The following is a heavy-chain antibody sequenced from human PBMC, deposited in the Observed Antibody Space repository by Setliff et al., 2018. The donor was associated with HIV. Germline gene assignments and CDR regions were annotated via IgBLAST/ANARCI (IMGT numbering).Heavy chain of an antibody. D-gene: IGHD3-16*02. V-gene: IGHV4-34*01. CDR3: ARGFAFGGVIVIPYYFDY. CDR1: GGSFSGYY. CDR2: MNAGGSI. Sequence: PSETLSLTCAVYGGSFSGYYWSWLRQPPGKGLEWIGEMNAGGSINDNPSLKSRLTISVDTSKNQFSLKLKSVTAADTAVYYCARGFAFGGVIVIPYYFDYWGQGTLGTVSS. J-gene: IGHJ4*02.